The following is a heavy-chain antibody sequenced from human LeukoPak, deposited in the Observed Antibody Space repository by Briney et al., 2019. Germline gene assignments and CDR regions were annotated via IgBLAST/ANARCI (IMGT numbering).Heavy chain of an antibody. CDR3: AKYCSSTSCYGFDY. CDR2: ITGSALKT. Sequence: GGSLRLSCATSGFTFSSYAVGWVRQAPGRGLEWVSGITGSALKTYYADSLKGRFTISRDNSKNTVFLQMNSLRAEDTALYYCAKYCSSTSCYGFDYWGQGTLVTVS. V-gene: IGHV3-23*01. D-gene: IGHD2-2*01. J-gene: IGHJ4*02. CDR1: GFTFSSYA.